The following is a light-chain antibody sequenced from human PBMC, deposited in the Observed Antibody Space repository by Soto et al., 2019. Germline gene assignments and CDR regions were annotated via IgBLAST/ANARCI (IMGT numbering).Light chain of an antibody. Sequence: QSALTQPPSASGSLGQAVTISCTGTSRDVGAYNYVSWYQQHPGKAPRLMIYEVSKRPSGVPDRFSGSKSGNTASLTVSGLKAEDEADYYCSSHAGATKVFGTGTKLTVL. CDR1: SRDVGAYNY. V-gene: IGLV2-8*01. CDR3: SSHAGATKV. J-gene: IGLJ1*01. CDR2: EVS.